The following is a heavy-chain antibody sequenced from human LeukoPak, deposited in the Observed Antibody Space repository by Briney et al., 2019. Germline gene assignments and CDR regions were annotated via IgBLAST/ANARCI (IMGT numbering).Heavy chain of an antibody. V-gene: IGHV3-48*01. CDR3: AKDRANWAIDD. J-gene: IGHJ4*02. D-gene: IGHD2-2*02. Sequence: GGSLRLSRAASGFTFSSYAVNWVRQAPGKGLEWVSYIGGDGVAFYADSVKGRFTMSKDDARKSLYLQMSSLRVEDTALYYCAKDRANWAIDDWGQGTQVTVSS. CDR2: IGGDGVA. CDR1: GFTFSSYA.